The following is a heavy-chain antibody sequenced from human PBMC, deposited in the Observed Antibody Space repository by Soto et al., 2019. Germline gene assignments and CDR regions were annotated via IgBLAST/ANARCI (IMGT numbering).Heavy chain of an antibody. V-gene: IGHV3-30*18. Sequence: QVQLVESGGGVVQPGTSLRLSCAASGFTFSSYGMHWVRQAPGKGLEWVAVISYDGSNKYYADSVKGRFTISRDNSKNTLYLQMNSLRAEDTAVYYCAKKYSSGWYYFDYWGQGTLVTVSS. CDR1: GFTFSSYG. CDR3: AKKYSSGWYYFDY. CDR2: ISYDGSNK. J-gene: IGHJ4*02. D-gene: IGHD6-19*01.